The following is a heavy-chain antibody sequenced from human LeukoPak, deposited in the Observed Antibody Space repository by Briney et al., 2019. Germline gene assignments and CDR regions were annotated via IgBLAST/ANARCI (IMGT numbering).Heavy chain of an antibody. J-gene: IGHJ3*02. V-gene: IGHV4-59*01. D-gene: IGHD3-16*01. CDR3: ARDLGGYDDAFDI. Sequence: KTSETLSLTCTVSGGSISSYYWNWIRQPPGKGLEWIGSIYNYNPSLKSRVTISVDTSKNQFSLKLSSVTAADTAVYYCARDLGGYDDAFDIWGQGTMVTVSS. CDR2: IY. CDR1: GGSISSYY.